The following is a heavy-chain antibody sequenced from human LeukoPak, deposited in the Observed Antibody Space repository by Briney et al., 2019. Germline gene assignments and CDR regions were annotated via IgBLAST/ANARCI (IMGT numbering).Heavy chain of an antibody. V-gene: IGHV5-51*01. CDR2: IYPGDSDT. CDR1: GFTFSSYW. Sequence: GGSLRLSCTASGFTFSSYWIGWVRQMPGKGLEWMGIIYPGDSDTRYSPSFQGQVTISADKSISTAYLQWSSLKASDTAMYYCARRDYWGQGTLVTVSS. J-gene: IGHJ4*02. CDR3: ARRDY.